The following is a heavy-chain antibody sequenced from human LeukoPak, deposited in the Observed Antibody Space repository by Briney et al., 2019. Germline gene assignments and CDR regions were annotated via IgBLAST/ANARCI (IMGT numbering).Heavy chain of an antibody. Sequence: GESLKISCRGSGYSFTNFWIGWVRQMPGKGLEWMGRIDPSDSYTNYSPSFQGHVTISADKSISTAYLQWSSLKASDTAMYYCAMGGEARGWFDPWGQGTLVTVSS. D-gene: IGHD3-16*01. CDR1: GYSFTNFW. V-gene: IGHV5-10-1*01. J-gene: IGHJ5*02. CDR2: IDPSDSYT. CDR3: AMGGEARGWFDP.